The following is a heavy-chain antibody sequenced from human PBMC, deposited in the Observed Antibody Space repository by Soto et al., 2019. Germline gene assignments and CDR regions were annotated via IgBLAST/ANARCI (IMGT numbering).Heavy chain of an antibody. J-gene: IGHJ2*01. CDR3: ARDARGGNSLPNYWYFDL. CDR1: GGTFSSYA. D-gene: IGHD1-26*01. V-gene: IGHV1-69*12. Sequence: QVQLVQSGAEVKKPGSSVKVSCKASGGTFSSYAISWVRQAPGQGLEWMGGIIPIFGTANYAQKFQGRVTITADESTSTAYMELSSRRSEDTAVYYCARDARGGNSLPNYWYFDLWGRGTLVTVSS. CDR2: IIPIFGTA.